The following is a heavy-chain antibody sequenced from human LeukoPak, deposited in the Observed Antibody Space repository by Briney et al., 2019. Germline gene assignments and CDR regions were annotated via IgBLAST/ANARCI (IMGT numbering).Heavy chain of an antibody. Sequence: VSVKVSCKASGYTFTGYYMHWVRQAPGQALEWMGWINPNSGGTNYAQKFQGRVTMTRDTSISTAYMELSRLRSDDTAVYYCARVSNYYDSSGYYPSKALSYWGQGTLVTVSS. CDR3: ARVSNYYDSSGYYPSKALSY. V-gene: IGHV1-2*02. CDR2: INPNSGGT. D-gene: IGHD3-22*01. CDR1: GYTFTGYY. J-gene: IGHJ4*02.